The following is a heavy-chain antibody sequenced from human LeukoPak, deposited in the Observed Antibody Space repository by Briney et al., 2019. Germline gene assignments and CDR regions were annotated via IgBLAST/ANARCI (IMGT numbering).Heavy chain of an antibody. J-gene: IGHJ6*04. D-gene: IGHD6-19*01. V-gene: IGHV3-11*06. Sequence: RPGGSLRLSCAAPGFTFSDYYMSWIRQAPGKGLEWVSYISSSSSYTNYADSVKGRFTISRDNAKNSLYLQMNSLRAEDTAVYYCARDLSAGSGWYGDYYYGMDVWGKGTTVTVSS. CDR3: ARDLSAGSGWYGDYYYGMDV. CDR2: ISSSSSYT. CDR1: GFTFSDYY.